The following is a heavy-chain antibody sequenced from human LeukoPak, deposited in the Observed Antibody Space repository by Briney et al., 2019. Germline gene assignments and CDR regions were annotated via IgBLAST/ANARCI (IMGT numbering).Heavy chain of an antibody. D-gene: IGHD3-10*02. CDR1: GFTFSSYS. J-gene: IGHJ6*04. CDR2: ISSSGSTI. V-gene: IGHV3-48*04. Sequence: GGSLRLSCAASGFTFSSYSMNWVRQAPGKGLEWVSYISSSGSTIYYADSVEGRFTISRDNAKNSLYLQMNSLRAEDTAVYYCAELGITMIGGVWGKGTTVTISS. CDR3: AELGITMIGGV.